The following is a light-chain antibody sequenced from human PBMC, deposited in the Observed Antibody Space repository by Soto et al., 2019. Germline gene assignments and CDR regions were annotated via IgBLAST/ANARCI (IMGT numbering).Light chain of an antibody. J-gene: IGKJ2*01. CDR2: GAS. Sequence: DIVMTQCPATLSVSPGERATLSCRASQSVSSNLAWYQQKPGQAPRLLIFGASTRATGIPARFSGSGSGTEFTLTISSLQSEDFAVYYCQQYNYSPPYTFGQGTRLEIK. V-gene: IGKV3-15*01. CDR1: QSVSSN. CDR3: QQYNYSPPYT.